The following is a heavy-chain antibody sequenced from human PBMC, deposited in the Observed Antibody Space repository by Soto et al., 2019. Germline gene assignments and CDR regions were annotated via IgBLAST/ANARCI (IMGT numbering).Heavy chain of an antibody. D-gene: IGHD3-10*01. Sequence: PGGSLRLSCAASGFTFSSYGMHWVRQAPGKGLEWVAVISYDGSNKYYADSVKGRFTISRDNSKNTLYLQMNSLRAEDTAVYYCAKDSGVLLWFGELGYWGQGTLVTVSS. J-gene: IGHJ4*02. V-gene: IGHV3-30*18. CDR1: GFTFSSYG. CDR2: ISYDGSNK. CDR3: AKDSGVLLWFGELGY.